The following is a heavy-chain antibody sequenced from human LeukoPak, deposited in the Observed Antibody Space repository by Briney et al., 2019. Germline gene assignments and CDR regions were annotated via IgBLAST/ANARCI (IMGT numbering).Heavy chain of an antibody. CDR2: IKQDGSEK. V-gene: IGHV3-7*01. Sequence: PGGSLRLSCAASGFTFSSYWMSWVRQAPGKGLEWVANIKQDGSEKYYVDSVKGRFTISRDNAKNSLYLQMNSLRAEDTAVYYCARRLRDGYNSNYFYYWGQGTLVTVSS. CDR1: GFTFSSYW. CDR3: ARRLRDGYNSNYFYY. D-gene: IGHD5-24*01. J-gene: IGHJ4*02.